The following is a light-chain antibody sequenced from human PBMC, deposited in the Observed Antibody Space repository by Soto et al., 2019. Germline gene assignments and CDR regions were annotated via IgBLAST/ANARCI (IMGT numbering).Light chain of an antibody. J-gene: IGKJ1*01. V-gene: IGKV3-20*01. Sequence: EIVFTQSPGTRSWSPLEVAAVGFMASQSVSSSYLAWYQQKPGQAPRRLIYGASSRATGIPDRFSGSGSGTDFTLTISRLEPEDFAVYYCQQYGSSPWTFGQGTKVDIK. CDR2: GAS. CDR1: QSVSSSY. CDR3: QQYGSSPWT.